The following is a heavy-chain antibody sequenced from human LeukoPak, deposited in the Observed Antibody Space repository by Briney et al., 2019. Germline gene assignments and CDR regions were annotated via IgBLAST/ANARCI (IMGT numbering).Heavy chain of an antibody. Sequence: GGSLRLSCAASGFTFSDYYMNWVRQAPGKGLEWVSSISDNGVTRYYADSVKGRFTISRDNSDNTVYLQMNSLRAEDTAIYYCAKAPAPYYYYYGMDVWGQGTAVTVSS. CDR3: AKAPAPYYYYYGMDV. V-gene: IGHV3-23*01. CDR1: GFTFSDYY. CDR2: ISDNGVTR. J-gene: IGHJ6*02.